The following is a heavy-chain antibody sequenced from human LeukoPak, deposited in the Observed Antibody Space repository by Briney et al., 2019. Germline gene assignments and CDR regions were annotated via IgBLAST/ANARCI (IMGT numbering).Heavy chain of an antibody. CDR2: ISYDGSNK. CDR1: GFTFSSYA. CDR3: ARGSRDFWGGYSSEYYYYGMDV. D-gene: IGHD3-3*01. V-gene: IGHV3-30-3*01. J-gene: IGHJ6*02. Sequence: GGSLRLSCAASGFTFSSYAMHWVRQAPGKGLEWVAVISYDGSNKYYADSVKGRFTISRDNSKNTLYLQMNSLRAEDTAVYYCARGSRDFWGGYSSEYYYYGMDVWGQGTTVTVSS.